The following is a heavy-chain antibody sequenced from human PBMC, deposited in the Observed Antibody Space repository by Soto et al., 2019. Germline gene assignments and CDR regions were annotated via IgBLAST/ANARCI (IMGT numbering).Heavy chain of an antibody. CDR1: GFTFSSYA. J-gene: IGHJ4*02. CDR2: ISGSGGST. Sequence: EVQLLESGGGLVQPGGSLRLSCADSGFTFSSYAMSWVRQAPGKGLEWVSAISGSGGSTYYADSVKGRFTISRDNSNNPPQLQTNHPSAEDTAVYYCAKDLILLYSSSDFDYWGQGTLVTVSS. D-gene: IGHD6-6*01. V-gene: IGHV3-23*01. CDR3: AKDLILLYSSSDFDY.